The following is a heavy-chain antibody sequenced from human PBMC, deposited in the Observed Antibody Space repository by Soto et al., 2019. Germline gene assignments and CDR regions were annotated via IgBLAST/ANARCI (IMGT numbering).Heavy chain of an antibody. V-gene: IGHV5-51*01. J-gene: IGHJ6*02. CDR2: IYPGDSDT. Sequence: GESLTISCKGSGYSFTCYWIGWVRQMPGKGLEWMGIIYPGDSDTRYSPSFQGQVTISADKSISTAYLQWSSLKASDTAMYYCARTQDIVVVPAAKDYYYYGMDVWGQGTTVTVSS. CDR3: ARTQDIVVVPAAKDYYYYGMDV. D-gene: IGHD2-2*01. CDR1: GYSFTCYW.